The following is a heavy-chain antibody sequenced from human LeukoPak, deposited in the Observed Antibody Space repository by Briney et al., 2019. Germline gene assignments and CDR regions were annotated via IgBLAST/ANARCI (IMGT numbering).Heavy chain of an antibody. V-gene: IGHV4-34*01. J-gene: IGHJ3*02. CDR2: VERRGYT. CDR1: GGAFRDHQ. Sequence: PSETLSLTCAVYGGAFRDHQWSWIRQPPGKGLEWIGDVERRGYTNYNPSLRGRLTTSVDASKNQISLRLTSVTAADTAVYYCAKGLRQIWFGELNDAFDIWGRGTMVHVSS. CDR3: AKGLRQIWFGELNDAFDI. D-gene: IGHD3-10*01.